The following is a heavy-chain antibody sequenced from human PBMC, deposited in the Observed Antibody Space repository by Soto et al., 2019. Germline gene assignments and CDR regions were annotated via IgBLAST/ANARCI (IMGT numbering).Heavy chain of an antibody. CDR1: GGSVSSGSYY. Sequence: SETLSLTCTVSGGSVSSGSYYWSWIRQPPGKGLEWIGYIYYSGSTNYNPSLKSRVTISVDTSKNQFSLKLSSVTAADTAVYYCARRLIALGYWGQGTLVPSPQ. J-gene: IGHJ4*02. CDR3: ARRLIALGY. CDR2: IYYSGST. V-gene: IGHV4-61*01. D-gene: IGHD3-22*01.